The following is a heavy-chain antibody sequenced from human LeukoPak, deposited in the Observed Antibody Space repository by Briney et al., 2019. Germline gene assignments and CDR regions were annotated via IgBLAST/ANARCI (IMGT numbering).Heavy chain of an antibody. CDR2: IYYSGST. CDR1: GGSISSSNW. CDR3: ARGSARPPDAFDI. Sequence: PSGTLSLTCAVSGGSISSSNWWSWVRQPPGKGLEWIGSIYYSGSTYYNPSLKSRVTISVDTSKNQFSLKLSSVTAADTAVYYCARGSARPPDAFDIWGQGTMVTVSS. J-gene: IGHJ3*02. V-gene: IGHV4-4*02.